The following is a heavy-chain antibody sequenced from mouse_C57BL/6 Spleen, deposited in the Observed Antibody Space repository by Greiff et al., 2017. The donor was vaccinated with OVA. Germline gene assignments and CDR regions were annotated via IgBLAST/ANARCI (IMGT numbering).Heavy chain of an antibody. Sequence: QMQLKESGPGLVQPSQSLSITCTVSGFSLTSYGVHWVRQPPGKGLEWLGVIWSGGSTDYNAAFISRLSISQDNSKRQVFFKMNSLQADDTAIYYCAKKTLLSDAMDYWGQGTSVTVSS. CDR3: AKKTLLSDAMDY. J-gene: IGHJ4*01. CDR1: GFSLTSYG. D-gene: IGHD2-10*01. CDR2: IWSGGST. V-gene: IGHV2-4*01.